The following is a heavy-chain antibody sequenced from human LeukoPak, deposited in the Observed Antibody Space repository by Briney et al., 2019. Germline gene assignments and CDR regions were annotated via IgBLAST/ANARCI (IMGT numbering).Heavy chain of an antibody. CDR1: GFTFSSYE. J-gene: IGHJ6*03. CDR3: ARDLDSSTSPTFMDV. Sequence: GGSLRLSCAASGFTFSSYEMNWVRQAPGKGLEWVSYISSSGSTIYYADSVKGRFTISRDNAKNSLYLQMNSLRAEDTAVYYCARDLDSSTSPTFMDVWGKGTTVTISS. V-gene: IGHV3-48*03. CDR2: ISSSGSTI. D-gene: IGHD2-2*01.